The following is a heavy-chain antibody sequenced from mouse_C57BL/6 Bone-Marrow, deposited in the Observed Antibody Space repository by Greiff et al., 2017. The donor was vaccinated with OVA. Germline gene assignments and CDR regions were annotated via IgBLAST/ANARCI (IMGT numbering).Heavy chain of an antibody. V-gene: IGHV1-78*01. CDR1: GYTFTDHT. J-gene: IGHJ2*01. CDR2: IYPRDGST. Sequence: VQLQESDAELVKPGASVKISCKVSGYTFTDHTIHWMKQRPEQGLEWIGYIYPRDGSTKYNEKFKGKATLTADKSSSTAYMQLNSLTSEDSAVYFCARWPLITTVVATGGFDYWGQGTTLTVSS. CDR3: ARWPLITTVVATGGFDY. D-gene: IGHD1-1*01.